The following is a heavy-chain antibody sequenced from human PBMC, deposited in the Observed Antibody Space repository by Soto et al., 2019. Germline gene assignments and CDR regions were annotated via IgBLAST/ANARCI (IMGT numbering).Heavy chain of an antibody. CDR2: ISPNSGGT. Sequence: ASVKVPGEASAYTFTSYGISWVRQAPGQELEWMGWISPNSGGTDYAQKFQGWVNMTRDTSISTAYMELSRRRSDDTAVYYCANSRKYYYDRSGPDAFDVWGQGTMVTVS. CDR1: AYTFTSYG. J-gene: IGHJ3*01. V-gene: IGHV1-2*04. CDR3: ANSRKYYYDRSGPDAFDV. D-gene: IGHD3-22*01.